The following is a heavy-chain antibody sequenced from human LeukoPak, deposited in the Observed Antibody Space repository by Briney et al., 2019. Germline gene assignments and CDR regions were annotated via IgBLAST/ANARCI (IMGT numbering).Heavy chain of an antibody. CDR1: GGSFSGCY. CDR3: AREGGLGYHYYMDV. D-gene: IGHD3-16*01. Sequence: SETLSLTCAVYGGSFSGCYWSWIRQPPGKGLEWIGEINHSGSTNYNPSLKSRVTISVDTSKNQFSLKLSSVTAADTAVYYCAREGGLGYHYYMDVWGKGTTVTVSS. CDR2: INHSGST. V-gene: IGHV4-34*01. J-gene: IGHJ6*03.